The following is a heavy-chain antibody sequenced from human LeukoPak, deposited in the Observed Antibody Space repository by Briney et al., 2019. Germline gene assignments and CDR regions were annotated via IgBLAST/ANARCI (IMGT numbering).Heavy chain of an antibody. J-gene: IGHJ4*02. CDR3: ASFRSGSYPRLDY. D-gene: IGHD3-10*01. CDR2: ISSSSTYT. Sequence: GGSLRLSSPTYGLTFSSYSINWVRQAPGTGLEWVSSISSSSTYTYYADSVQGRFTISRDNDKNLLYLQMNSLRAEDTAVYYCASFRSGSYPRLDYWGQGTLVTVSS. V-gene: IGHV3-21*01. CDR1: GLTFSSYS.